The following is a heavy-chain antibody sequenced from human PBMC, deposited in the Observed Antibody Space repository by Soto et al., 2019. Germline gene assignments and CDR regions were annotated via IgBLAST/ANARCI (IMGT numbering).Heavy chain of an antibody. CDR1: GGSISSGDYY. Sequence: SETLSLTCTVSGGSISSGDYYWSWIRQPPGKGLEWIGYIYYSGSTYYNPSLKSRVTISVDTSKNQFSLKLSSVTAADTAVYYCARVSLVRGVIITTSYYYGMDVWGQGTTVTVSS. CDR2: IYYSGST. V-gene: IGHV4-30-4*01. J-gene: IGHJ6*02. D-gene: IGHD3-10*01. CDR3: ARVSLVRGVIITTSYYYGMDV.